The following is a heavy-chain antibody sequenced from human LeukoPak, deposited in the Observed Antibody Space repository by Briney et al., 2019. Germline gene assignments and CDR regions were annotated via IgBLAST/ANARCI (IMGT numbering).Heavy chain of an antibody. CDR3: ARDGREYYDILTGYYGNWFDP. J-gene: IGHJ5*02. D-gene: IGHD3-9*01. CDR2: IIPILGIA. V-gene: IGHV1-69*04. CDR1: GGTFSSYA. Sequence: SVKVSCKASGGTFSSYAISWVRQAPGQGLEWMGRIIPILGIANYAQKFQGRVTITPDKSTSTAYMELSSLRSEDTAVYYCARDGREYYDILTGYYGNWFDPWGQGTLVTVSS.